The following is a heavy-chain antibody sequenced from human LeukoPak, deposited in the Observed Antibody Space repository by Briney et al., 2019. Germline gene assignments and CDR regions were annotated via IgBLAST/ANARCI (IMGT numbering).Heavy chain of an antibody. D-gene: IGHD6-19*01. CDR1: GYTFTGYY. J-gene: IGHJ4*02. Sequence: ASVKVSCKASGYTFTGYYMHWGRQAPGQGLEWMGRINPNSGGTNSAQKFQGRVTMTTDTSISTAYMELSRLRSDDTAVYYCARIAVAGTVYFDYWGQGTLVTVSS. V-gene: IGHV1-2*06. CDR3: ARIAVAGTVYFDY. CDR2: INPNSGGT.